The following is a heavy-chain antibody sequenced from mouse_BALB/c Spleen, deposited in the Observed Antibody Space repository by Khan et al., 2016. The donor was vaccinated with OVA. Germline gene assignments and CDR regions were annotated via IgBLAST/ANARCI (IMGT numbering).Heavy chain of an antibody. CDR3: ARSGYGNPFAY. J-gene: IGHJ3*01. V-gene: IGHV1S81*02. CDR1: GYTFTSYY. Sequence: QVQLQQPGAELVKPGTSVKISCKASGYTFTSYYMYWVKQRPGQGLEWIGGLNPNNGDSNFNEKFKSKATLTVDKSSSTAYMQLGILTSEDSAVYDCARSGYGNPFAYWGQGTLVTVSA. D-gene: IGHD2-1*01. CDR2: LNPNNGDS.